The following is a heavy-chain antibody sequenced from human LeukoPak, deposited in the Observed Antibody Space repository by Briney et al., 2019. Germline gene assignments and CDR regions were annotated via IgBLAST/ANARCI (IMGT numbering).Heavy chain of an antibody. CDR3: AKYITVSTNSYYYYMDV. CDR2: IYISGST. CDR1: GGSISSGNYY. J-gene: IGHJ6*03. D-gene: IGHD4-11*01. V-gene: IGHV4-61*02. Sequence: PSETLSLTCTVSGGSISSGNYYWSWIRQPAGKGLEWIGRIYISGSTNYNPSLKSRVTISVDTSKNQFSLKLSSVTAADTAVYYCAKYITVSTNSYYYYMDVWGKGTTVTVS.